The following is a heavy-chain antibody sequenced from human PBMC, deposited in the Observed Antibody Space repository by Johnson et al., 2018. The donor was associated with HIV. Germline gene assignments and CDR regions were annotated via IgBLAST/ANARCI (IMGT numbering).Heavy chain of an antibody. J-gene: IGHJ3*02. CDR1: GFTFSSYA. CDR3: ARVRAGRENAFDI. V-gene: IGHV3-30*04. Sequence: VQLVESGGGVVQPGRSLRLSCAASGFTFSSYAMHWVRQAPGKGLEWVAVISYDGSNKYYADSVKGRFTISRDNSKNTLYLQMNSLRAEDTAIYYCARVRAGRENAFDIWGQGTMVTVSS. D-gene: IGHD1-26*01. CDR2: ISYDGSNK.